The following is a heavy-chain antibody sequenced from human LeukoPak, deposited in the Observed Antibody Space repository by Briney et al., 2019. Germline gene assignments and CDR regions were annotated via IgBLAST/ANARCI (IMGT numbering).Heavy chain of an antibody. D-gene: IGHD3-10*01. CDR1: GFTFSSYA. Sequence: GGSLRLSCEASGFTFSSYAMSWVRQAPGKGLEWVAVTSSDLNVKLYADSVKGRFTISRDNSRSTLYLQMNSLRPEDTAIYYCAREGYYGSGSPPSLYFDYWGQGTLVTVSS. CDR2: TSSDLNVK. CDR3: AREGYYGSGSPPSLYFDY. J-gene: IGHJ4*02. V-gene: IGHV3-30*03.